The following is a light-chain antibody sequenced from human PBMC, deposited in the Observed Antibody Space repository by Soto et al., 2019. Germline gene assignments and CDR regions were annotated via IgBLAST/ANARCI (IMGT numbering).Light chain of an antibody. J-gene: IGKJ2*01. CDR2: DAS. CDR3: QQYDNLHT. V-gene: IGKV1-33*01. CDR1: QDISNY. Sequence: DIQMTQSPPSLSASVGDRVTITCQASQDISNYLNWYQQKPGKAPKLLIYDASNLETGVPSRFSGSGSGTDFTFTISSLQPEDIATYYCQQYDNLHTFGQGTKLEIK.